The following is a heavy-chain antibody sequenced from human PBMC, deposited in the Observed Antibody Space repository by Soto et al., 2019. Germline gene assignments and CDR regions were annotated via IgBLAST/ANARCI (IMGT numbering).Heavy chain of an antibody. J-gene: IGHJ6*02. CDR1: GGSISSGGYY. V-gene: IGHV4-31*03. CDR3: ARDRTFDFWSGYYVDYYGMDV. CDR2: IYYSGST. D-gene: IGHD3-3*01. Sequence: QVQLQESGPGLVKPSQTLSLTCTVSGGSISSGGYYWSWIRQHPGKGLEWIGYIYYSGSTYYNPSLTSRVTISVDTSKNQFSLKLSSVTAADTAVYYCARDRTFDFWSGYYVDYYGMDVWGQGTTVTVSS.